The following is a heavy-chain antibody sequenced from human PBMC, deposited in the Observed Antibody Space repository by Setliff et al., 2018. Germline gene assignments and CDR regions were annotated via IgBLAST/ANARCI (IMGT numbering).Heavy chain of an antibody. D-gene: IGHD5-12*01. Sequence: GGSLRLSCVASGFTFSSYAMNWVRQAPGKGLEWVSFISAGGVKKYHADSVKGRFTISRDNSKNSVYLQMNSLRAEDTAVYYCARGIGTLDISRYFDYWGQGTLVTVSS. CDR1: GFTFSSYA. J-gene: IGHJ4*02. V-gene: IGHV3-23*01. CDR2: ISAGGVKK. CDR3: ARGIGTLDISRYFDY.